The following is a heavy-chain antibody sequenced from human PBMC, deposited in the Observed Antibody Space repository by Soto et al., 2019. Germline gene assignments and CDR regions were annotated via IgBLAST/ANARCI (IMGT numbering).Heavy chain of an antibody. CDR3: ASDYDIGGMDV. CDR2: IYYSGST. D-gene: IGHD3-9*01. J-gene: IGHJ6*02. Sequence: SETLSLTCTVSGGSISSYYWSWIRQPPGKGLEWIGYIYYSGSTNYNPSLKSRVTISVDTSKNQFSLKLSSVTAADAAVYYCASDYDIGGMDVWGQGTTVTVS. V-gene: IGHV4-59*01. CDR1: GGSISSYY.